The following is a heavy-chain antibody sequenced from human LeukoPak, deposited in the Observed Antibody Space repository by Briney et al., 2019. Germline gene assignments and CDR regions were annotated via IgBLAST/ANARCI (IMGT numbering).Heavy chain of an antibody. CDR1: GGSFSGYY. V-gene: IGHV4-34*01. J-gene: IGHJ5*02. CDR3: ARGRMCSSTSCYHNWFDP. CDR2: ISHSGST. D-gene: IGHD2-2*01. Sequence: PSETLSLTCAVYGGSFSGYYWSWIRQPPGKGLEWIGEISHSGSTNYNPSLKSRVTISVDTSKNQFSLKLSSVTAADTAVYYCARGRMCSSTSCYHNWFDPWGQGTLVTVS.